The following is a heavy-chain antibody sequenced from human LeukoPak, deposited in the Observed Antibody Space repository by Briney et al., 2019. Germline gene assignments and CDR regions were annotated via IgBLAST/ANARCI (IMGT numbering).Heavy chain of an antibody. V-gene: IGHV1-69*06. CDR3: AGMVRGVNAFDI. Sequence: SVKVSCKASGYTFTSYGISWVRPAPGQGLEWMGGIIPIFGTANYAQKFRGRVTITADKSTSTAYMELSSLRSEDTAVYYCAGMVRGVNAFDIWGQGTMVTVSS. CDR2: IIPIFGTA. J-gene: IGHJ3*02. D-gene: IGHD3-10*01. CDR1: GYTFTSYG.